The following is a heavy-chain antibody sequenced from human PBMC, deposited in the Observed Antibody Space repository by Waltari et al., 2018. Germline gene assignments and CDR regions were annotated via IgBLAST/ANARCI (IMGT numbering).Heavy chain of an antibody. J-gene: IGHJ5*02. CDR2: ISGSGDST. V-gene: IGHV3-23*01. Sequence: EVQLLESGGGLVQPGGSLRLSCAASGFTFSSYAMSWVRQAPEKGLEWVSAISGSGDSTYYADSKGRFTISRDNSKSTLFLQMNSLRAEDTALYYCAKGPYSTSSNWFDHWGQGTLVTVSS. D-gene: IGHD6-6*01. CDR1: GFTFSSYA. CDR3: AKGPYSTSSNWFDH.